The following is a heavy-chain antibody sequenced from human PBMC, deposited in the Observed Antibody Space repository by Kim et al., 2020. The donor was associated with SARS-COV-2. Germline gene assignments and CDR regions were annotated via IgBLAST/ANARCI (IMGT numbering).Heavy chain of an antibody. J-gene: IGHJ4*02. CDR1: GYRFTSYW. CDR2: IYPGDSDT. CDR3: ARRAPYCGGDCYMEGEFGFDY. Sequence: GESLKISCKGSGYRFTSYWIGWVRQMPGKGLEWMGIIYPGDSDTRYSPSFQGQVTIAADKSISTAYLQWSSLKASDTAMYYCARRAPYCGGDCYMEGEFGFDYWGEGSLLTVSS. D-gene: IGHD2-21*01. V-gene: IGHV5-51*01.